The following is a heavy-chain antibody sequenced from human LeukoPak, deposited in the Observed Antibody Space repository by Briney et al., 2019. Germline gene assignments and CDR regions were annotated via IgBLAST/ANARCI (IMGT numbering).Heavy chain of an antibody. CDR2: IYYSGST. J-gene: IGHJ3*02. Sequence: SETLSLTCTVSGGSISSYYWSWIRQPPGKGLEWIGYIYYSGSTNYNPSLKSRVTISVDTSKNQFSLKLSSVTAADTAVYYCASSVYYDSSGSVAFDIWGQGTIVTVSS. D-gene: IGHD3-22*01. V-gene: IGHV4-59*01. CDR1: GGSISSYY. CDR3: ASSVYYDSSGSVAFDI.